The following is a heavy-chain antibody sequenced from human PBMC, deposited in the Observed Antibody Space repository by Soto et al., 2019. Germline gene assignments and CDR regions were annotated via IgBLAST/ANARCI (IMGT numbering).Heavy chain of an antibody. D-gene: IGHD3-22*01. CDR2: IWYDGSKK. Sequence: QVQLVESGGGVVQPGRSLRLSCVASGFTFSSYGMHWVRQAPGKGLEWVAVIWYDGSKKYYADSVKGRFTISRDNSENTLYVQINSLRAEDTDVYYCARATYFYDSSGYSGYGLDVWGQGTTVTVSS. J-gene: IGHJ6*02. CDR3: ARATYFYDSSGYSGYGLDV. CDR1: GFTFSSYG. V-gene: IGHV3-33*01.